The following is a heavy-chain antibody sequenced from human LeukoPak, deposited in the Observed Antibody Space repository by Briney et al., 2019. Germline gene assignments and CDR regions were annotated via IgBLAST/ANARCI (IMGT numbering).Heavy chain of an antibody. D-gene: IGHD6-13*01. CDR1: GGSISSSSYY. CDR3: ARDLGQQLVPDWFDP. J-gene: IGHJ5*02. V-gene: IGHV4-39*07. Sequence: PSGTLSLTCAVSGGSISSSSYYWGWIRQPPGKGLEWIGSIYYSGSTYYNPSLKSRVTISVDTSKNQFSLKLSSVTAADTAVYYCARDLGQQLVPDWFDPWGQGTLVTVSS. CDR2: IYYSGST.